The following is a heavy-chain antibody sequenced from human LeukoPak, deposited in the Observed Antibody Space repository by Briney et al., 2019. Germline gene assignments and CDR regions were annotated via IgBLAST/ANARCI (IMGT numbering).Heavy chain of an antibody. D-gene: IGHD3-22*01. CDR2: IKQDGSEK. V-gene: IGHV3-7*01. Sequence: PGGSLRLSCAASGFTFSSYAMSWVRQAPGKGLEWVANIKQDGSEKYYVDSVKGRFTISRDNAKNSLYLQMNSLRAEDTAVYYCARGPQKNGHSSGYPGYFDYWGQGTLVTVSS. CDR1: GFTFSSYA. CDR3: ARGPQKNGHSSGYPGYFDY. J-gene: IGHJ4*02.